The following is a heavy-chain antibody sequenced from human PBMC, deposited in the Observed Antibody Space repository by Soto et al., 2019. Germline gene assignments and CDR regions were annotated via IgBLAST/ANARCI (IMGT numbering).Heavy chain of an antibody. J-gene: IGHJ4*02. V-gene: IGHV4-34*01. D-gene: IGHD6-6*01. CDR2: INHSGST. CDR1: GGYYSGYY. Sequence: SETLSLTFAVYGGYYSGYYWSWIRQSPGKGLEWIGEINHSGSTNYNPSRKSRVTISVDTSKNQFSLKLSSVTAADTAVYYCARGGGIAARRGLFDYWGQGTLVTVSS. CDR3: ARGGGIAARRGLFDY.